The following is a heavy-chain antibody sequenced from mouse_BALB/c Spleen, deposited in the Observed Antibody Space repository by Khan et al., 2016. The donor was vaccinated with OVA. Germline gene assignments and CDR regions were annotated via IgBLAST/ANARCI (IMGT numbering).Heavy chain of an antibody. J-gene: IGHJ4*01. V-gene: IGHV3-2*02. CDR3: ARFQYGNFYAMDY. CDR1: GYSITSDYA. CDR2: ISYSGST. D-gene: IGHD2-10*02. Sequence: EVQLQESGPGLVKPSQSLSLTCTVTGYSITSDYAWNWIRQFPGNKLEWMGYISYSGSTSYNPSLKSRISITRDTSKNQFFLQLNSVTTEDTATYYCARFQYGNFYAMDYWGQGTSVTVSS.